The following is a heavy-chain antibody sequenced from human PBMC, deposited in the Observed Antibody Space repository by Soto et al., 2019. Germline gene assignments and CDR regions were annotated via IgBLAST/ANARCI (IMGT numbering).Heavy chain of an antibody. D-gene: IGHD3-10*01. J-gene: IGHJ6*03. CDR2: IYPGDSDT. Sequence: GESLKISCKGSGYSFTSYCIGWVRQMPGKGLDWMGIIYPGDSDTRYSPSFQGQVTISADKSISTAYLQWSSLKASDTAMYYCARLLTVRYYGSGSSRYMDVWGKGTTVTVSS. CDR3: ARLLTVRYYGSGSSRYMDV. V-gene: IGHV5-51*01. CDR1: GYSFTSYC.